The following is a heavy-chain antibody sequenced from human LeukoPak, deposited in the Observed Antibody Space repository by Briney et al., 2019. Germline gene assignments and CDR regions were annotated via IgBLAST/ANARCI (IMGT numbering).Heavy chain of an antibody. D-gene: IGHD2-2*02. CDR2: ISYDGSNK. Sequence: GGSLRLSCAASGFTFSSYAMHWVRQAPGKGLEWVAVISYDGSNKYYADSVKGRFTISRDNSKNTLYLQMNSLIAEDTAVYYCARDRSNIVVVPAAIRANWFDPWGQGTPVTVSS. CDR3: ARDRSNIVVVPAAIRANWFDP. CDR1: GFTFSSYA. V-gene: IGHV3-30-3*01. J-gene: IGHJ5*02.